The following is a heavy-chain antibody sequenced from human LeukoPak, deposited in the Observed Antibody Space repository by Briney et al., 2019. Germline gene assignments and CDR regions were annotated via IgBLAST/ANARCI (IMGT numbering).Heavy chain of an antibody. CDR1: GGSISSSSYY. V-gene: IGHV4-39*01. D-gene: IGHD5-18*01. CDR3: ARDTAMVRFDY. CDR2: ICYSGST. Sequence: SETLSLTCTVSGGSISSSSYYWGWIRQPPGKGLEWIGSICYSGSTYYNPSLKSRLTISVDTSKNQFSLKLSSVTAADTAVYYCARDTAMVRFDYWGQGTLVTVCS. J-gene: IGHJ4*02.